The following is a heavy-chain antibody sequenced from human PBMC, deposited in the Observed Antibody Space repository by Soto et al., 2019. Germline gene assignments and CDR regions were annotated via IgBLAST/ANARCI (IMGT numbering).Heavy chain of an antibody. CDR1: GYTFTSYG. D-gene: IGHD3-22*01. V-gene: IGHV1-18*01. CDR3: ARVPTYYYDSSGYSGPHNWFDP. Sequence: ASVKVSCKASGYTFTSYGIGWVRQAPGQGLEWMGWISAYNGNTNYAQKLQGRVTMTTDTSTSTAYMELRSLRSDDTAVYYCARVPTYYYDSSGYSGPHNWFDPWGQGTLVTVSS. J-gene: IGHJ5*02. CDR2: ISAYNGNT.